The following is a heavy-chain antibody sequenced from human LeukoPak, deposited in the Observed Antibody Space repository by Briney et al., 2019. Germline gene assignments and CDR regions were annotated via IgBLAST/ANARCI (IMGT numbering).Heavy chain of an antibody. CDR1: GFTFSTFA. J-gene: IGHJ4*02. V-gene: IGHV3-23*01. D-gene: IGHD2/OR15-2a*01. CDR3: ATYRQVLLSFES. CDR2: IFPSGGEI. Sequence: GGSLRLSCEASGFTFSTFAMIWVRQPPGKGLEWVSSIFPSGGEIHYADSVRGRFTISRDNSKSTLSLQMNSLRAEDTAIYYCATYRQVLLSFESWGQGTLVTVSS.